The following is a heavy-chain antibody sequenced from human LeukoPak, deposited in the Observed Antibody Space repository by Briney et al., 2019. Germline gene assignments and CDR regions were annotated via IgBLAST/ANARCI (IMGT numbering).Heavy chain of an antibody. J-gene: IGHJ4*02. V-gene: IGHV1-18*01. D-gene: IGHD6-19*01. CDR2: ISAYNGNT. CDR3: ARGRGIAVAGNSPFDY. CDR1: GYTFTSYG. Sequence: GASVKVSCKASGYTFTSYGISWVRQAPGQGLEWMGWISAYNGNTSYAQKLQGRVTMTTDTSTSTAYMELRSLRSDDTAVYYCARGRGIAVAGNSPFDYWGQGTLVTVSS.